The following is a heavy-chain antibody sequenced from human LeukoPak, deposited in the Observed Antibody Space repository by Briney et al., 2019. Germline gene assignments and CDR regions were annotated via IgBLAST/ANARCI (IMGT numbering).Heavy chain of an antibody. CDR3: TRLRGGIYSSRDAFDI. J-gene: IGHJ3*02. CDR1: GYTFTTNG. V-gene: IGHV1-18*04. CDR2: ISPYDGDT. Sequence: ASVKVSCKASGYTFTTNGVSWVRQAPGQGLEWLAWISPYDGDTSYTPDLQGRVTLSTDTSTSTAYMELTSLRSDDTAGHYCTRLRGGIYSSRDAFDIWGQGTMVTVSS. D-gene: IGHD2-2*01.